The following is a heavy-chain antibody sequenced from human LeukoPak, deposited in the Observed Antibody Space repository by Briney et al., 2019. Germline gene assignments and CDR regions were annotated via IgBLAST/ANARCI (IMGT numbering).Heavy chain of an antibody. V-gene: IGHV4-31*03. D-gene: IGHD4-23*01. CDR2: IYYSGST. Sequence: SSETLSLTCTVSGGSISSGGFYWTWIRQHPGEGLEWIGYIYYSGSTYYNPSLKSRVSISVDTSKNQFSLKLSSVTAADTAVYYCARDRGYGGYSYVDYWGQGTLVTVSS. J-gene: IGHJ4*02. CDR3: ARDRGYGGYSYVDY. CDR1: GGSISSGGFY.